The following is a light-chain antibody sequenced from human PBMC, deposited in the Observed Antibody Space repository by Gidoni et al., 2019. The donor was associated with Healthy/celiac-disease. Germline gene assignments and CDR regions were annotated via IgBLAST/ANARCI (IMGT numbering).Light chain of an antibody. CDR2: GAS. CDR1: QSVSSN. Sequence: DIVMTQSPATLSVSPGESATLSCRASQSVSSNLAWYQQKPGQAPRLLIYGASTRATGIPARFSGSGSGTEFTLTISSLQSEDFAVYYCQQYNNWHTFGQGTKLEIK. J-gene: IGKJ2*01. V-gene: IGKV3-15*01. CDR3: QQYNNWHT.